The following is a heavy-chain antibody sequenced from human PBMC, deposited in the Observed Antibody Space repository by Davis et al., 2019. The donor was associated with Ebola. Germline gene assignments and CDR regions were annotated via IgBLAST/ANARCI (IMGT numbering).Heavy chain of an antibody. CDR1: GGTFSSYA. V-gene: IGHV1-69*04. D-gene: IGHD2-21*02. CDR2: IIPILGIA. CDR3: ARERVVVTAMPLYYFDY. Sequence: SVKVSCKASGGTFSSYAISWVRQAPGQGLEWMGRIIPILGIANYAQKFQGRVTITADKSTSTAYMELSSLRSEDTAVYYCARERVVVTAMPLYYFDYWGQGTLVTVSS. J-gene: IGHJ4*02.